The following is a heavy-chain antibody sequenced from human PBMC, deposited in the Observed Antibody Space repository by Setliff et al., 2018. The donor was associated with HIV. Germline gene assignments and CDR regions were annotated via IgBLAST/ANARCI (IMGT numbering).Heavy chain of an antibody. CDR1: GGSISGYY. CDR2: ITYSGST. V-gene: IGHV4-59*01. Sequence: SETLSLTCTVSGGSISGYYWSWIRQPPGKGLEWIGYITYSGSTKYNPSLKSRVTTSIDTSKNQFSLKLSSVTPADTAVYYCASHAPYTSSWNAAAFDIWGQGTMVTVSS. CDR3: ASHAPYTSSWNAAAFDI. D-gene: IGHD6-13*01. J-gene: IGHJ3*02.